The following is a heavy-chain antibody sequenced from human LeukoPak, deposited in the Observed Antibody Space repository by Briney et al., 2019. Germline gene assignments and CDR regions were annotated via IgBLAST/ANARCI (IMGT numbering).Heavy chain of an antibody. J-gene: IGHJ3*02. CDR1: GFTFSSYG. CDR3: ARKYYYDSSGSIGDAFDI. V-gene: IGHV3-33*01. D-gene: IGHD3-22*01. CDR2: IWYDGSNK. Sequence: GGSLRLSCAASGFTFSSYGMHWVRQAPGKGLERVAVIWYDGSNKYYADSVKGRFTISRDNSKNTLYLQMNSLRAEDTAVYYCARKYYYDSSGSIGDAFDIWGQGTMVTVSS.